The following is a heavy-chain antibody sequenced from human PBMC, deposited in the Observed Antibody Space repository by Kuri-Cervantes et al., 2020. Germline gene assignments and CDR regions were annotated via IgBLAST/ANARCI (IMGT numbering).Heavy chain of an antibody. CDR3: ARLDYYDSSGYYLGFDY. CDR2: IYYSGST. D-gene: IGHD3-22*01. V-gene: IGHV4-30-4*01. CDR1: GGSISSGDYY. Sequence: SETLSLTCTVSGGSISSGDYYWSWIRQPPGKGLEWIGYIYYSGSTYYNPSLKSRVTISVDTSKNQFSLKLSSVTAADTAVYYCARLDYYDSSGYYLGFDYWGQGTLVTVSS. J-gene: IGHJ4*02.